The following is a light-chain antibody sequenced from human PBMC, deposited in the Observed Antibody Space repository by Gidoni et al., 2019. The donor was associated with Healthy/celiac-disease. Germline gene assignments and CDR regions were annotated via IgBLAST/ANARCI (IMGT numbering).Light chain of an antibody. CDR2: NAS. Sequence: DIHMTQSPSSLSASVGDRVTITCQASQDISNYLNWYQQKPGKAPKLLIYNASNFETGVPSRFSGSGSGTEFTFTISSLQPEDIATYYCQQYDSHPWTFGQGTKVEIK. J-gene: IGKJ1*01. CDR3: QQYDSHPWT. V-gene: IGKV1-33*01. CDR1: QDISNY.